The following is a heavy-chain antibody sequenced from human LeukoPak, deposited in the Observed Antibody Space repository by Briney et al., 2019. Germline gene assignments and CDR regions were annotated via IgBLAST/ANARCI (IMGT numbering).Heavy chain of an antibody. CDR2: VSGIGAGA. V-gene: IGHV3-23*01. CDR3: VRSSGSHFFEY. Sequence: GGSLSLSRAASGFTFSTYLMSWVGQAPGKGREWVSVVSGIGAGASYADSVTGGFTISRQNPKNKHALQINGLGAGDTAVYFCVRSSGSHFFEYWGQRTLVTVSS. D-gene: IGHD1-26*01. CDR1: GFTFSTYL. J-gene: IGHJ4*02.